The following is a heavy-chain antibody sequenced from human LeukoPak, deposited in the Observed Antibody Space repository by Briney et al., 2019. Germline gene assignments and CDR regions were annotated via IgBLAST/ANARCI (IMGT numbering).Heavy chain of an antibody. D-gene: IGHD2-2*01. Sequence: GGSLRLSCAASGFTFSSYAMHWVRQAPGKGLEWVALISYDGSNKYYADSVKGRFTISRDNSKNTLYLQMNSLRAEDTAVYYCAKGPRDSSTSCPPSPMSGWGQGTLVTVSS. CDR1: GFTFSSYA. CDR3: AKGPRDSSTSCPPSPMSG. V-gene: IGHV3-30*04. CDR2: ISYDGSNK. J-gene: IGHJ4*02.